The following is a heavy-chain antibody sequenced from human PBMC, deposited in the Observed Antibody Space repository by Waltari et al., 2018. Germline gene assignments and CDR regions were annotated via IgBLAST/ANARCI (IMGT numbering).Heavy chain of an antibody. CDR1: GGTFSSYA. J-gene: IGHJ4*02. D-gene: IGHD4-17*01. V-gene: IGHV1-69*08. CDR3: ASQRGNDGDSYPFDY. Sequence: QVQLVQSGAEVKKPGSSVKVSCKASGGTFSSYAISWVRQPPGQGLEWMGRIIPIFGTANYAQKFQGRVTITADKSTSTADMELSSLRSEDTAVYYCASQRGNDGDSYPFDYWGQGTLVTVSS. CDR2: IIPIFGTA.